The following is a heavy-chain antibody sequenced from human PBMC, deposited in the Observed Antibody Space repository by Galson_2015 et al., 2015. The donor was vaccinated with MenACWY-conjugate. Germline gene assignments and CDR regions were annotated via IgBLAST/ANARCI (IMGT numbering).Heavy chain of an antibody. V-gene: IGHV3-53*01. CDR3: ARALVKNMVFGVVIPGSYYMDV. D-gene: IGHD3-3*01. Sequence: SLSLSCAVSGFIVSSSSMTWVRQAPGKGLEWVSVFYVAGHTSYADSVKGRFTISRDNSKNTLYLQMSSLRAEDTAGYYCARALVKNMVFGVVIPGSYYMDVWGKGTPVTVSS. J-gene: IGHJ6*03. CDR2: FYVAGHT. CDR1: GFIVSSSS.